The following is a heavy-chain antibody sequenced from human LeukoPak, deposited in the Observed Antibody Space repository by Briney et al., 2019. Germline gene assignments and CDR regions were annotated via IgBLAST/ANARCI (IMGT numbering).Heavy chain of an antibody. J-gene: IGHJ3*02. V-gene: IGHV3-66*01. CDR1: GFTVSSNY. Sequence: GGSLRLSCAVSGFTVSSNYMSWVRQAPGKGLEWVSVIYSGGSTYYADSVKGRFTISRDNSKNTLYLQMNSLRAEDTAVYYCARVSPSGYVITDAFDIWGQGTMVTVSS. CDR2: IYSGGST. CDR3: ARVSPSGYVITDAFDI. D-gene: IGHD5-12*01.